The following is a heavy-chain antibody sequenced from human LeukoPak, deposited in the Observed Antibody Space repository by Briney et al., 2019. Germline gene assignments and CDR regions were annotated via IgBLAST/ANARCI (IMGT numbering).Heavy chain of an antibody. Sequence: TGGSLRLXCAASGFTFSTYGMHWVRQAPGKGLEWVAFIRYDGSNKYYADSVKGRFTISRDNSKNTLYLQMNSLRAEDTAVYYCAKDAWSGSYYFDYWGQGTLVTVSS. CDR2: IRYDGSNK. CDR1: GFTFSTYG. CDR3: AKDAWSGSYYFDY. V-gene: IGHV3-30*02. J-gene: IGHJ4*02. D-gene: IGHD1-26*01.